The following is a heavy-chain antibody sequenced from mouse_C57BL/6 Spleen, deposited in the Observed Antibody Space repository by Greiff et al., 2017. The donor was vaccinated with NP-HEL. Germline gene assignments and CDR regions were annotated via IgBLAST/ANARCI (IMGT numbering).Heavy chain of an antibody. CDR3: TRAFGYPWYFDV. CDR1: GYTFTDYE. J-gene: IGHJ1*03. CDR2: IDPETGGP. V-gene: IGHV1-15*01. Sequence: VQLQQSGAELVRPGASVTLSCKASGYTFTDYEMHWVKQTPVHGLEWIGAIDPETGGPAYNQTFKGKAILTSEKSSSTAYMVLRSLPSADSAVYYCTRAFGYPWYFDVWGTGTTVTVSS. D-gene: IGHD2-2*01.